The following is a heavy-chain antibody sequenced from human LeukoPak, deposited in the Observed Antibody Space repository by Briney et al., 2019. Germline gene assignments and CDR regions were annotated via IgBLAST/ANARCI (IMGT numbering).Heavy chain of an antibody. D-gene: IGHD6-13*01. CDR1: GYTFTGYY. V-gene: IGHV1-2*04. CDR2: INPNSGGT. J-gene: IGHJ4*02. CDR3: ATITAAGTTFFDY. Sequence: ASVKVSCKASGYTFTGYYMHWVRQAPGQGLEWMGWINPNSGGTNYAQKFQGWVTMTRDTSISTAYMELSRLRSDDTAVYYCATITAAGTTFFDYWGQGTLVTVSS.